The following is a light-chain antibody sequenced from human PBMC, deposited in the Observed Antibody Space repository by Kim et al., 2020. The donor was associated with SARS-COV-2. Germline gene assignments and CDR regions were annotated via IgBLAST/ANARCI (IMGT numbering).Light chain of an antibody. CDR1: SSYVGGYNY. Sequence: GQSATISCTGTSSYVGGYNYVSWYQPHPGKAPKLMIYDVSKRPSGVPDRFSGSKSGNTASLTISGLQAEDEADYYCCSYAGSYTYVFGTGTKVTVL. CDR3: CSYAGSYTYV. J-gene: IGLJ1*01. CDR2: DVS. V-gene: IGLV2-11*01.